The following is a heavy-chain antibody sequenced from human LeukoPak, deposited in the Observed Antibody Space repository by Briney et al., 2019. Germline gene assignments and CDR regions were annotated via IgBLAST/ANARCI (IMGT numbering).Heavy chain of an antibody. V-gene: IGHV4-61*01. J-gene: IGHJ3*02. CDR3: ARRGVMGGFDI. Sequence: PSETLSLTCTVSGGSISSGSYYWSWIRQPPRKGLEWIGHIYYGGSTNYKPSLKSRVTMSVDTSKNQISLKVTSVTAADTAVYYCARRGVMGGFDIWGQGTMVTVSS. CDR1: GGSISSGSYY. CDR2: IYYGGST. D-gene: IGHD3-16*01.